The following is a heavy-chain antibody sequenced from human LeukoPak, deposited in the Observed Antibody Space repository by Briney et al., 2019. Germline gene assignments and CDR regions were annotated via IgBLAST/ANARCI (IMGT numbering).Heavy chain of an antibody. CDR1: GFSLTTSGIC. CDR3: ARMGCGVYPNYFDF. CDR2: IDWDEDK. V-gene: IGHV2-70*11. Sequence: SGPTLVDPTQTLTLTCTFSGFSLTTSGICVNWIRQPPGKALEWLARIDWDEDKYFDTSLKTRLTISKDTSKNQVVLRMINVDPGDTGTYYCARMGCGVYPNYFDFWGQGILVTVSS. D-gene: IGHD2-8*01. J-gene: IGHJ4*02.